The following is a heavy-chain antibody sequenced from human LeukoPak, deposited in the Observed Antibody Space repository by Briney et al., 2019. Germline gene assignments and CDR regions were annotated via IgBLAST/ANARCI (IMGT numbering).Heavy chain of an antibody. CDR2: IWYDGSNK. Sequence: GGSLRLSCAASGFTFSSYGMHWVRQAPGKGLEWVAVIWYDGSNKYYADSVKGRFTISRDNSKNTLYLQMNSLRAEDTAVYYCARDPQLVDPQDWGQGTLVNVSS. V-gene: IGHV3-33*01. CDR3: ARDPQLVDPQD. CDR1: GFTFSSYG. J-gene: IGHJ4*02. D-gene: IGHD6-6*01.